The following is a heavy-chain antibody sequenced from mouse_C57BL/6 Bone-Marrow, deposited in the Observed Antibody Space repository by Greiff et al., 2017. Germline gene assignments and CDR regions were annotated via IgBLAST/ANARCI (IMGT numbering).Heavy chain of an antibody. J-gene: IGHJ3*01. V-gene: IGHV5-17*01. CDR1: GFTFSDYG. Sequence: EVKLMESGGGLVKPGGSLKLSCAASGFTFSDYGMHWVRQAPEKGLEWVAYISSGSSTIYYADTVKGRFTISRDNAKNTLFLQMTSLRAEDTAMEYCARKRLILTWFAYWGQGTLVTVSA. CDR3: ARKRLILTWFAY. D-gene: IGHD1-1*01. CDR2: ISSGSSTI.